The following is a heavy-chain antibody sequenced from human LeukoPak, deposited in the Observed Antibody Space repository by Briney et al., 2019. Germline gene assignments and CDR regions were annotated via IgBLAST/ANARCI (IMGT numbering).Heavy chain of an antibody. CDR2: INHSGYT. V-gene: IGHV4-34*01. CDR1: GVPFSNYY. CDR3: TRAVAGHPD. J-gene: IGHJ4*02. Sequence: PSETLSLTCAVSGVPFSNYYWSWVRQSPRQGLEWIGEINHSGYTNYNPSLKSRVTMSIDTSKNQFSLRLTSVSAADTGVYYCTRAVAGHPDWGQGTPVTVSS. D-gene: IGHD6-19*01.